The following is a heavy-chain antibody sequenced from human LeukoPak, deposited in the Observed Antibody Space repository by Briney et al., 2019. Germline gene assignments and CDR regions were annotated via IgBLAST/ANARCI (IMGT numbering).Heavy chain of an antibody. J-gene: IGHJ4*02. CDR1: GFTFSSYS. Sequence: GGSLRLSCAASGFTFSSYSMNWVRQAPGKGLEWVSYISSSSSTIYYAGSVKRRFTISRDNAKNSLYLQMNSLRDEDTAVYYCASAITMIVVPEDYWGQGSLVTVSS. CDR2: ISSSSSTI. D-gene: IGHD3-22*01. CDR3: ASAITMIVVPEDY. V-gene: IGHV3-48*02.